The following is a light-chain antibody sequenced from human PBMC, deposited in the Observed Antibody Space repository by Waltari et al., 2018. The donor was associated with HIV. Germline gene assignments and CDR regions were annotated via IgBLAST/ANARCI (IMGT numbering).Light chain of an antibody. J-gene: IGLJ2*01. CDR2: STN. V-gene: IGLV8-61*01. Sequence: QTVVTQDPSFSVSPGGTVTLTCGLRAGSVSTSYYHSWYQQTPGQAPRTLIYSTNTRSSGVPDRFSGSILGNKAALTITGAQADDESDYYCVLYMGRGISLFGGGTKLTVL. CDR1: AGSVSTSYY. CDR3: VLYMGRGISL.